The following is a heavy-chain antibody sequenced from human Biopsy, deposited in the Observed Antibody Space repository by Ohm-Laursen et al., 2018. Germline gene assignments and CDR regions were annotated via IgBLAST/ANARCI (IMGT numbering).Heavy chain of an antibody. Sequence: SQTLSLTCPVYGESFNGYYWSWIRQTPGKGLEWIGEINHRGRTNYNPSLKSRVTISVYTSKNQFSMKVRSVTAADTAVYYCVRGVDYYDPYHYYALDVWGQGTTVTVSS. J-gene: IGHJ6*02. D-gene: IGHD3-22*01. CDR3: VRGVDYYDPYHYYALDV. CDR2: INHRGRT. V-gene: IGHV4-34*01. CDR1: GESFNGYY.